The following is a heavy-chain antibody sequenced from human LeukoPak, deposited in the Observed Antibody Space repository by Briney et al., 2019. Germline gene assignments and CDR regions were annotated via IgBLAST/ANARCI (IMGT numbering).Heavy chain of an antibody. D-gene: IGHD1-14*01. Sequence: GGSLRLSCAAYGFTFSDYYMSWIRQAPGKGLEWVSYISSSSSYTNYADSVKGRFTISRDNAKNSLYLQMNSLRAEDTAVYYCARPLTGDYVDYWGQGTLVTVSS. CDR3: ARPLTGDYVDY. CDR1: GFTFSDYY. CDR2: ISSSSSYT. J-gene: IGHJ4*02. V-gene: IGHV3-11*06.